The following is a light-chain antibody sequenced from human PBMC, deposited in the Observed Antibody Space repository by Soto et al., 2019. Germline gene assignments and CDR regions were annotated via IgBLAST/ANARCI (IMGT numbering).Light chain of an antibody. V-gene: IGKV3-15*01. CDR1: QSVSSN. Sequence: EMVITQSRATLSVSPGERATLSCWASQSVSSNLAWYQRKPGQAPRLLIYGASTRATGIPVRFSGSGSGTEFTLPISSLQSEDFAVYYCQQYNNWPWTFGKGTKV. J-gene: IGKJ1*01. CDR2: GAS. CDR3: QQYNNWPWT.